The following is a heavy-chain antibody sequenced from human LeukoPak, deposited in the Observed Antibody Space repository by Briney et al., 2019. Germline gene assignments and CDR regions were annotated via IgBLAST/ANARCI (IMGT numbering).Heavy chain of an antibody. D-gene: IGHD3-22*01. J-gene: IGHJ5*02. CDR3: AHNPASGYYL. Sequence: SGPTLVNPTQTLTLTCTFSGFSLTTSGVGVGWIRQPPGKALEWLALFYWNDDKRYSPSLGSRLTITKDTSKNQVVLTMTNMDPVDTGTYYCAHNPASGYYLWGQGTLVTVSS. CDR2: FYWNDDK. CDR1: GFSLTTSGVG. V-gene: IGHV2-5*01.